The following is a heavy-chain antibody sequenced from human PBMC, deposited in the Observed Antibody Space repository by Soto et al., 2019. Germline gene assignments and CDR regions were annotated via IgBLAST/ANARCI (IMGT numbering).Heavy chain of an antibody. D-gene: IGHD2-15*01. CDR2: IYYSGST. CDR3: ARGGNPQIVVVVAATGWFDP. Sequence: SETLSLTCTVSGGSISSSSYYWGWIRQPPGKGLEWIGSIYYSGSTYYNPSLKSRVTISVDTSKNQFSLKLSSVTAADTAVYYCARGGNPQIVVVVAATGWFDPWGQGTLVTVSS. CDR1: GGSISSSSYY. V-gene: IGHV4-39*01. J-gene: IGHJ5*02.